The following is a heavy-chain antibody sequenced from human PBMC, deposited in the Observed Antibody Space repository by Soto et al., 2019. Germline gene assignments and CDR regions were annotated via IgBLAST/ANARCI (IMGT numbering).Heavy chain of an antibody. J-gene: IGHJ5*02. D-gene: IGHD6-13*01. CDR3: ARMASAGTLNWFDP. V-gene: IGHV1-8*02. CDR2: MNPVSGKT. CDR1: GDTFINFD. Sequence: ASVKVSCKASGDTFINFDISWVRQAAGQGLEWLGWMNPVSGKTGYASKSQGIVAMTRDASTGTSHLELSSLTSDDTAVYYCARMASAGTLNWFDPWGQGTLVTVSS.